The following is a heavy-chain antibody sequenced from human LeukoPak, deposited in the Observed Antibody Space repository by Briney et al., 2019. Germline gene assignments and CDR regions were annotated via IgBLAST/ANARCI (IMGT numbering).Heavy chain of an antibody. CDR1: GFTFSSYA. D-gene: IGHD6-13*01. V-gene: IGHV3-23*01. CDR3: AKGSPWYGSLPEWFDP. CDR2: ISGSGGST. Sequence: GGSLRLSCAASGFTFSSYAMSWVRQAPGKGLEWVSAISGSGGSTHYADSVKGRFTISRDNSKNTLYLQMNSLRAEDTAVYYCAKGSPWYGSLPEWFDPWGQGTLVTVSS. J-gene: IGHJ5*02.